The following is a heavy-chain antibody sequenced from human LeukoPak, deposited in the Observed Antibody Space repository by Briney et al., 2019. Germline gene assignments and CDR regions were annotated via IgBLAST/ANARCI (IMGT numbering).Heavy chain of an antibody. CDR1: GGTFSSYA. V-gene: IGHV1-69*06. Sequence: SVKVSCKASGGTFSSYAISWVRQAPGQGLEWMGGIIPIFGTANYAQKFQGRVTITADKSTSTAYMELRSLRSDDTAVYYCARDQYCGGDCPPSDLDYWGQGTLVTVSS. D-gene: IGHD2-21*02. CDR3: ARDQYCGGDCPPSDLDY. CDR2: IIPIFGTA. J-gene: IGHJ4*02.